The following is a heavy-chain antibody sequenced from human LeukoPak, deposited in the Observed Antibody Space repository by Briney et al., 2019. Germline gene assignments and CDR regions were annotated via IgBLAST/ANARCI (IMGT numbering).Heavy chain of an antibody. J-gene: IGHJ6*02. Sequence: GGSPRLSCAASGFSFSNYGTHWVRQAPGKGLEWVTFMQYDGSVEFYADSVKGRFTISRDNAKNSLYLQMNSLRPEDTAVYYCGRAMDVWGQGTTVIVSS. CDR1: GFSFSNYG. CDR2: MQYDGSVE. CDR3: GRAMDV. V-gene: IGHV3-30*02.